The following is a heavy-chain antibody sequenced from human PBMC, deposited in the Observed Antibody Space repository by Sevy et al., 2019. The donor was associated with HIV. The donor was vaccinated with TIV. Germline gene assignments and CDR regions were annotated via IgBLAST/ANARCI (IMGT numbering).Heavy chain of an antibody. Sequence: GGSLRLSCAASGFTFSSYAMHWVRQAPGKGLEWVAVISYDGSNKYYADSVKGRFTISRDNSKNTLYLQMNSLGAEDTAVYYCARDLTKSNSSRGGYYDGMDVWGQGTTVTVSS. CDR1: GFTFSSYA. D-gene: IGHD6-13*01. J-gene: IGHJ6*02. CDR3: ARDLTKSNSSRGGYYDGMDV. CDR2: ISYDGSNK. V-gene: IGHV3-30-3*01.